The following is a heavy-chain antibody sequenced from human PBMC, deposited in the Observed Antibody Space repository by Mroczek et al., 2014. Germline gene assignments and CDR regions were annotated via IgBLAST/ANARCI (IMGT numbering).Heavy chain of an antibody. D-gene: IGHD6-13*01. J-gene: IGHJ4*02. Sequence: QVQLVQSGGGVVQPGRSLRLSCAASGFTFSSYAMHWVRQAPGKGLEWVAVISYDGSNKYYADSVKGRFTISRDNSKNTLYLQMNSLRAEDTAVYYCASGIIAAAGRGDDYWGQGTPGHRLL. CDR3: ASGIIAAAGRGDDY. CDR1: GFTFSSYA. V-gene: IGHV3-30-3*01. CDR2: ISYDGSNK.